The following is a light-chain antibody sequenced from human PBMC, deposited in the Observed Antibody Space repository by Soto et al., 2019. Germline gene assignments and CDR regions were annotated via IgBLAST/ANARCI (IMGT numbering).Light chain of an antibody. Sequence: QAVVTQPASVSGSPGQSITISCTGTSSDVGGYDYVSWYQQHPGEAPKLIICEVSNRPSGVSDRFSGSKSGNTASLTISGLQAEDEADYYCSSYTTSTSVLFGGGTKLTVL. CDR1: SSDVGGYDY. J-gene: IGLJ2*01. CDR3: SSYTTSTSVL. CDR2: EVS. V-gene: IGLV2-14*01.